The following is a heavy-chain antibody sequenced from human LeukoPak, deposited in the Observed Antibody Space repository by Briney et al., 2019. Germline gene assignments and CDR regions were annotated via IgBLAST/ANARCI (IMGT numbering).Heavy chain of an antibody. CDR2: INHSGST. D-gene: IGHD3-22*01. J-gene: IGHJ4*02. CDR3: AREDYDSSGYYYGNDY. V-gene: IGHV4-34*01. Sequence: SETLSLTCAVYGGSFSGYYWSWIRQPPGKGLEWIGEINHSGSTNYNPSLKSRVTISVDTSKNQFSLKLSSVTAADTAVYYCAREDYDSSGYYYGNDYWGQGTLVTVSS. CDR1: GGSFSGYY.